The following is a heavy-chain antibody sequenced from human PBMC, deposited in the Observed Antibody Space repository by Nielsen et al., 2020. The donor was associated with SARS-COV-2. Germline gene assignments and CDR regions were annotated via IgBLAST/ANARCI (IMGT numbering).Heavy chain of an antibody. CDR2: ISWNSGSI. CDR3: AKDQIGMDV. Sequence: SLKISCAASGFTFDDYATHWVRQAPGKGLEWVSGISWNSGSIGYADSVKGRFTISRDNAKNSLYLQMNSLRAEDTALYYCAKDQIGMDVWGQGTTVTVAS. J-gene: IGHJ6*02. V-gene: IGHV3-9*01. CDR1: GFTFDDYA.